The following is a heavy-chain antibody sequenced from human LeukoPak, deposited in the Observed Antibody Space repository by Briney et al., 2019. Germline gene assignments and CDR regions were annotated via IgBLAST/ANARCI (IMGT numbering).Heavy chain of an antibody. D-gene: IGHD3-9*01. CDR2: ISSSGSTI. V-gene: IGHV3-48*04. CDR1: GFTFSSYS. Sequence: PGGSLRLSCAASGFTFSSYSMNWVRQAPGKGLEWVSYISSSGSTIYYADSVKGRFTISRDNAKNSLYLQMNSLRAEDTAVYYCARDTARRPYYDILTGYCDAFDIWGQGTMVTVSS. CDR3: ARDTARRPYYDILTGYCDAFDI. J-gene: IGHJ3*02.